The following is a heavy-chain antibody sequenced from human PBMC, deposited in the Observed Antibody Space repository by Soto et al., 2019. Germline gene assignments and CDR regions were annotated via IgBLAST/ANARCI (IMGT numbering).Heavy chain of an antibody. Sequence: QVQLVQSGAEVKKPGASVKVSCKASGYTFTSYGISWVRQAPGQGLEWMGWISAYNGNTNYAQKLQGRVTMTTDTPTNTAYVELRSLRSDDTAVYYCARAQSVAGTPLWALVGWPWGQGTQVTVSS. CDR2: ISAYNGNT. CDR1: GYTFTSYG. V-gene: IGHV1-18*01. CDR3: ARAQSVAGTPLWALVGWP. J-gene: IGHJ5*02. D-gene: IGHD6-19*01.